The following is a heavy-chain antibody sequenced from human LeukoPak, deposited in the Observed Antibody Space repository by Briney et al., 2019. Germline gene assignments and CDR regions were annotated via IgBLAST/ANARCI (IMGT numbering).Heavy chain of an antibody. CDR2: INHSGST. J-gene: IGHJ4*02. Sequence: SETLSLTCTVSGGSISGYYWSWIRQPPGKGLEWIGEINHSGSTNYNPSLKSRVTISVDTSKNQFSLKLSSVTAADTAVYYCARGRKRITMIVVVIPHFDYWGQGTLVTVSS. D-gene: IGHD3-22*01. CDR1: GGSISGYY. CDR3: ARGRKRITMIVVVIPHFDY. V-gene: IGHV4-34*01.